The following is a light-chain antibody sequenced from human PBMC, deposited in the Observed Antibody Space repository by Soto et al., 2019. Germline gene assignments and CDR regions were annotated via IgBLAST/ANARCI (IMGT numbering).Light chain of an antibody. Sequence: QSVLTQPPSVSWAPGQRVTISCTGSSSNIGSTYDVQWYQQLPGTAPKLLIHGNTDRPSGVPDRFSGSKSGTSASLAITGLQADDEADYYCQSYDDSLSVHYVFGTGTQLTVL. CDR2: GNT. CDR3: QSYDDSLSVHYV. CDR1: SSNIGSTYD. V-gene: IGLV1-40*01. J-gene: IGLJ1*01.